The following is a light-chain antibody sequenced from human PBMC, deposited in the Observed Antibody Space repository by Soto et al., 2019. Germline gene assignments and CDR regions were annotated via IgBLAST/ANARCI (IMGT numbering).Light chain of an antibody. CDR3: CPYAGNYTLL. J-gene: IGLJ2*01. CDR1: SRDVGIYNY. V-gene: IGLV2-11*01. CDR2: DVT. Sequence: QSVLTQPRSVSGSPGQSVTVSCTGTSRDVGIYNYVSWYQQRPGTAPKVMIYDVTKRPSGVPDRFSGSKSANTASLTISGLQADDEADYYCCPYAGNYTLLFGGGTKLTVL.